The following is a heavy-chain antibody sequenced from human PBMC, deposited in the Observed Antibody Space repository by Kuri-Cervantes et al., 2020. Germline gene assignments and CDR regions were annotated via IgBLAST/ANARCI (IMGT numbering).Heavy chain of an antibody. Sequence: ASVKVSCRASGYTFSSYYMHWVRQAPGQGLEWVGIINPSGGSTSYAQKFQGRVTMTRDTPTSTVYMELSSLRSEDTAVYYCARDRVPVRSGSYSDAFDIWGQGTMVTVSS. CDR3: ARDRVPVRSGSYSDAFDI. V-gene: IGHV1-46*01. J-gene: IGHJ3*02. CDR1: GYTFSSYY. D-gene: IGHD1-26*01. CDR2: INPSGGST.